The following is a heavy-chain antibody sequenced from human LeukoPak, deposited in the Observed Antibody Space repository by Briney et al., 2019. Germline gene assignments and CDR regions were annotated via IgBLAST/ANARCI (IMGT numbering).Heavy chain of an antibody. CDR3: AREYCSSTSCYLRLYGMDV. Sequence: ASVKVSCKAPGYTFTSYAMNWVRQAPGQGLEWMGWINTNTGNPTYAQGFTGRFVFSLDTSVSTAYLQISSLKAEDTAVYYCAREYCSSTSCYLRLYGMDVWGQGTTVTVSS. CDR1: GYTFTSYA. J-gene: IGHJ6*02. V-gene: IGHV7-4-1*02. D-gene: IGHD2-2*01. CDR2: INTNTGNP.